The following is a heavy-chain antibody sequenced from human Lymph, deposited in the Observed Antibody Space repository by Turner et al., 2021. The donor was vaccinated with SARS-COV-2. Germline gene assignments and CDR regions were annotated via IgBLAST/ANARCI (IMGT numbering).Heavy chain of an antibody. CDR2: IIPILGIA. CDR3: ARRHSGNYDAFDI. J-gene: IGHJ3*02. CDR1: GGTFSTYV. Sequence: QVQLVQSGAEAKKPGSSVKVSCKASGGTFSTYVISWVRQAPGQGLEWRGGIIPILGIANYAEKFQVSVAITADKSTSKTYMELLSLRSQDTAVDHWARRHSGNYDAFDIWGQGTMVTVSS. V-gene: IGHV1-69*10. D-gene: IGHD1-26*01.